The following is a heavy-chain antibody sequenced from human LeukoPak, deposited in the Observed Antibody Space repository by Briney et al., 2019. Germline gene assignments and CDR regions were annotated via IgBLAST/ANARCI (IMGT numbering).Heavy chain of an antibody. CDR2: ISYDGSNK. CDR1: GFTFSSYA. V-gene: IGHV3-30-3*01. CDR3: ASDYYDSSGYTSNAGDY. J-gene: IGHJ4*02. D-gene: IGHD3-22*01. Sequence: PGGSLRLSCAASGFTFSSYAMHWVRQAPGKGLEWVAVISYDGSNKYYADSVKGRFTISRDNSKNTLYLQMNSLRAEDTAVYYCASDYYDSSGYTSNAGDYWGQGTLVTVSS.